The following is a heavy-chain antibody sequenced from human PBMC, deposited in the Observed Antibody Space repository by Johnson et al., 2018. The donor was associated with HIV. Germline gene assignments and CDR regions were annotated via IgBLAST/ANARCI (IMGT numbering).Heavy chain of an antibody. J-gene: IGHJ3*01. CDR1: GFTFSSYD. CDR3: AKDASRGHDVFDV. D-gene: IGHD3-10*01. V-gene: IGHV3-13*01. Sequence: MQLVESGGGLVQPGGSLRLSCAASGFTFSSYDMHWVRQATGKGLEWVSAIGTAGDTYYPGSVKGRFTISRDNAKNSLYLQMNSLRAEDTALYYCAKDASRGHDVFDVWGQGTMVTVSS. CDR2: IGTAGDT.